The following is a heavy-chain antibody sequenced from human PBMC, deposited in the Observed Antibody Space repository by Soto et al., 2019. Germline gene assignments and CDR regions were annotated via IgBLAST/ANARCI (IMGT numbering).Heavy chain of an antibody. D-gene: IGHD1-26*01. V-gene: IGHV1-69*01. Sequence: QVQLVQSGAEVKKPGSSVKVSCKPSGGTFSGYAVSWVRQAPGQGLEWLGGIIPVFGTVTYAQKFQDRVTISADEYTRTAYMQLSSLRAEDTAVYYCARDMGATTPFDYWGQVTLVTVSS. CDR1: GGTFSGYA. J-gene: IGHJ4*02. CDR3: ARDMGATTPFDY. CDR2: IIPVFGTV.